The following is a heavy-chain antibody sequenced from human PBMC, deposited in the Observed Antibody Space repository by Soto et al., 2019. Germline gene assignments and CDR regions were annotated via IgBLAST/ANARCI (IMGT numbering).Heavy chain of an antibody. Sequence: EVQLVETGGGLIQPGGSLRLSCAVSGFTVSSSYMSWVRQTPQKGLEWISIIYADSGTFYADSVKGRFTISRDNPNNILYLQMNSLRAADTAVYYCASSSKALGRGVYVGSPDYWGQGTLVTVSS. CDR2: IYADSGT. V-gene: IGHV3-53*02. CDR3: ASSSKALGRGVYVGSPDY. J-gene: IGHJ4*02. CDR1: GFTVSSSY. D-gene: IGHD1-26*01.